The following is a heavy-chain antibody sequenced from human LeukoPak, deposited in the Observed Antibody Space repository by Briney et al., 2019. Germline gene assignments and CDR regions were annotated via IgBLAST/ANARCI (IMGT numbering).Heavy chain of an antibody. D-gene: IGHD3-3*01. Sequence: PGGSLRLSCAASGFTFSSYAMSWVRQAPGKGLEWVSAISGSGGSTYYADSVKGRFTISRDNSKNTLYLQMNSLRAEDTAVYYCAEEKGDYDFWSGYLFPLDYWGQGTLVTVSS. V-gene: IGHV3-23*01. CDR2: ISGSGGST. CDR3: AEEKGDYDFWSGYLFPLDY. J-gene: IGHJ4*02. CDR1: GFTFSSYA.